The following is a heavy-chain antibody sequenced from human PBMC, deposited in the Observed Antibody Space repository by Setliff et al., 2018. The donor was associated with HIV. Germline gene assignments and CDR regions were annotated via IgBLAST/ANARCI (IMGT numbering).Heavy chain of an antibody. Sequence: HPGGSLRLSCAGSGFTFDDYAMHWVRQVPGKGLEWVSGISWNSSGPTYIYYADSLKGRFTISRDNAKNSLYLQMNGLRDEDTAVYYCATVHPYSYYMGVRGKGTTVTVSS. CDR1: GFTFDDYA. J-gene: IGHJ6*03. CDR3: ATVHPYSYYMGV. V-gene: IGHV3-9*01. CDR2: ISWNSSGPTYI.